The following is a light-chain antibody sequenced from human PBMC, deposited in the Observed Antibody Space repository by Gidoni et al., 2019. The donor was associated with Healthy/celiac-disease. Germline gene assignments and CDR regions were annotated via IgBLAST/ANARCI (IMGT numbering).Light chain of an antibody. Sequence: DIQMTQSPSSLSASVGDRVTITCRASQSISSYLNWYQQKPGKAPKLLIYAASSLQSGVPSRFSGSGSGTDFTLTIRSLQPEDFATYYCQQSYSTSPWTFGQGTKVEIK. CDR2: AAS. CDR1: QSISSY. J-gene: IGKJ1*01. V-gene: IGKV1-39*01. CDR3: QQSYSTSPWT.